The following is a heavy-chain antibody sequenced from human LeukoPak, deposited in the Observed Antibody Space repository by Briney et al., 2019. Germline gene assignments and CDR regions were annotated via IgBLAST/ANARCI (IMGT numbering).Heavy chain of an antibody. CDR2: INHSGGT. Sequence: PSETLSLTCAVYGGSFSGYYWSWIRQPPGKGLEWIWEINHSGGTNYNPSLKSRVTISVDASKNQFSLKLSSVTAADTAVYYCARSYCSGGSCYTAEYFQHWGQGTLVTVSS. CDR3: ARSYCSGGSCYTAEYFQH. V-gene: IGHV4-34*01. CDR1: GGSFSGYY. J-gene: IGHJ1*01. D-gene: IGHD2-15*01.